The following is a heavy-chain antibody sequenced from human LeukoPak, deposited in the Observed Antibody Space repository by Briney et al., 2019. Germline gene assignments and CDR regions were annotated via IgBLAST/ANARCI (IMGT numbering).Heavy chain of an antibody. CDR2: ISGSGST. Sequence: GGSLRLSCAASGFTFSSYAMSWVRQAPGKGLEWVSAISGSGSTYYADSVKGRFTISRDNSKNTLYLQMNSLRAEDTAVYYCAKVDIGSWYVYWGQGTLVTVSS. V-gene: IGHV3-23*01. CDR3: AKVDIGSWYVY. J-gene: IGHJ4*02. CDR1: GFTFSSYA. D-gene: IGHD6-13*01.